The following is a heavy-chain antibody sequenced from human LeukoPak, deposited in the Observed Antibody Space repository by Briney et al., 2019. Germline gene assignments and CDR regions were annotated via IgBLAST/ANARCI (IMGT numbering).Heavy chain of an antibody. J-gene: IGHJ4*02. CDR3: ARHRYYYGSGSYGPFDY. CDR2: IYYSGST. V-gene: IGHV4-59*01. D-gene: IGHD3-10*01. Sequence: SETLSLTCTVSGGSISSYYWSWIRQPPGKGLEWIGYIYYSGSTNYNPSLKSRVTISVGTSKNQFSLKLSSVTAADTAVYYCARHRYYYGSGSYGPFDYWGQGTLVTVSP. CDR1: GGSISSYY.